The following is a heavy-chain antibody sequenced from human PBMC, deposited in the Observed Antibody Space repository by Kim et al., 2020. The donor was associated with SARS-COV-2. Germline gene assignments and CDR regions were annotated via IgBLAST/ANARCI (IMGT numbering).Heavy chain of an antibody. D-gene: IGHD3-22*01. J-gene: IGHJ5*02. V-gene: IGHV4-34*13. Sequence: SLKSRVTISVDTSKNQFSLKLSSVTAADTAVYYCARGLTSDYYDSSGYIPWGQGTLVTVSS. CDR3: ARGLTSDYYDSSGYIP.